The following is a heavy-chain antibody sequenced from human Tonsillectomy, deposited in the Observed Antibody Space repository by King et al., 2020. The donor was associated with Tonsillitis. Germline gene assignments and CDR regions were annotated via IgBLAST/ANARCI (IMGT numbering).Heavy chain of an antibody. D-gene: IGHD3-22*01. Sequence: VQLVESGGDLVKPGGSLRLSCAASGFTFSTYSMNWVRQAPGKGLEWVSSISSTSSYIYYAYSLKGRFTISRDNAKNSLFLQMNSLRAEDTAVYYCARYLSGDSSGYDAFDIWGQGTMVTVSS. CDR3: ARYLSGDSSGYDAFDI. V-gene: IGHV3-21*01. J-gene: IGHJ3*02. CDR2: ISSTSSYI. CDR1: GFTFSTYS.